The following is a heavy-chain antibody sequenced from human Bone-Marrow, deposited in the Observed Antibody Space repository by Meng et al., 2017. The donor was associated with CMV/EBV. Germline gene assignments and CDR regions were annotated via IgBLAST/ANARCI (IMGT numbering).Heavy chain of an antibody. D-gene: IGHD3-9*01. Sequence: SVKVSCKASGGPFSSYTISWVRQAPGQGLEWMGRIIPILGIANYAQKFQGRVTITADKSTSTAYMELSSLRSEDTAVYYCARGPLSLTGYYSRRYYYGMDVWGQGTTVTVSS. V-gene: IGHV1-69*02. CDR2: IIPILGIA. J-gene: IGHJ6*02. CDR3: ARGPLSLTGYYSRRYYYGMDV. CDR1: GGPFSSYT.